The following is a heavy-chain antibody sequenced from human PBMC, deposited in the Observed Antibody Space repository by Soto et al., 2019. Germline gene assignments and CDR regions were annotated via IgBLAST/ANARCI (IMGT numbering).Heavy chain of an antibody. J-gene: IGHJ4*02. CDR3: ARQSAGHDILTGALDY. D-gene: IGHD3-9*01. Sequence: GESLKISCKGSGYSFTSYWIGWVRQMPGKGLEWMGIIYPGDSDTRYSPSFQGQVTISADKSISTAYLQWSSLKASDTAMYYCARQSAGHDILTGALDYWGQGTLVTVSS. V-gene: IGHV5-51*01. CDR2: IYPGDSDT. CDR1: GYSFTSYW.